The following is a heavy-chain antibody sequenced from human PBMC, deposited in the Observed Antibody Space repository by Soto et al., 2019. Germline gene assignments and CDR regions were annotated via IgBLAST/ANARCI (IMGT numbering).Heavy chain of an antibody. J-gene: IGHJ3*02. CDR3: AKDRWDYGDTRDAFDI. D-gene: IGHD4-17*01. CDR1: GFTFSSYA. CDR2: ISGSGGST. V-gene: IGHV3-23*01. Sequence: GGSLRLSCAASGFTFSSYAMSWVRQAPGKGLEWVSAISGSGGSTYYADSVKGRFTISRDNSKNTLYLQMNSLRAEDTAVYYCAKDRWDYGDTRDAFDIWGQGTMVTVSS.